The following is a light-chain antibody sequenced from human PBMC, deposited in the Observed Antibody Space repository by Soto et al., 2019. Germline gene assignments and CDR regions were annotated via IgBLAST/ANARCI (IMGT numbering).Light chain of an antibody. V-gene: IGKV3-15*01. CDR3: QRYNRWPLS. CDR2: DAS. J-gene: IGKJ4*01. CDR1: QGIGST. Sequence: EIVMTQSPATLSVSPGERATLSCRASQGIGSTLAWYQQKPGQTPKLLIYDASTRATGVPARFSGGGSGTEFTLPINSLQSEDFAVYYCQRYNRWPLSFGGGTKVDIK.